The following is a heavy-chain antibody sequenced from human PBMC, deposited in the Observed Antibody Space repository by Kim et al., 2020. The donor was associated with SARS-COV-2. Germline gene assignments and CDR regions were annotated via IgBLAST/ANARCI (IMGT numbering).Heavy chain of an antibody. J-gene: IGHJ5*02. Sequence: SETLSLTCTVSGGSISSYYWSWIRQPPGKGLEWIGYIYYSGSTNYNPSLKSRVTISVDTSKNQFSLKLSSVTAADTAVYYCARTETGQWLVWFDPWGQGTLVTVSS. V-gene: IGHV4-59*01. CDR2: IYYSGST. CDR3: ARTETGQWLVWFDP. CDR1: GGSISSYY. D-gene: IGHD6-19*01.